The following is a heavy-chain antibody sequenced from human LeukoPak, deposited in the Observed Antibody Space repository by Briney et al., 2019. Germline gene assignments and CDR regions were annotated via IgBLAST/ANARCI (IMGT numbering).Heavy chain of an antibody. CDR2: IIPIFGTA. CDR3: ARTRLSGGYYDFWSDYFDY. J-gene: IGHJ4*02. D-gene: IGHD3-3*01. CDR1: GGTFSSYA. V-gene: IGHV1-69*05. Sequence: ASVKVSCKASGGTFSSYAISWVRQAPGQGLEWMGGIIPIFGTANYAQKFQGRVTITTDESTGTAYMELSSLRSEDTAVYYCARTRLSGGYYDFWSDYFDYWGQGTLVTVSS.